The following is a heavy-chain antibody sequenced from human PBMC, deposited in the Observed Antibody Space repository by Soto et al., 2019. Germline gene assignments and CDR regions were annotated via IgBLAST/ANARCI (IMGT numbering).Heavy chain of an antibody. CDR3: ARDPLRDYGGNAYWYFDL. V-gene: IGHV3-66*01. J-gene: IGHJ2*01. CDR1: GFTVSSNY. D-gene: IGHD4-17*01. Sequence: GGSLRLSCAASGFTVSSNYMSWVRQAPGKGLEWVSVIYSGGSTYYADSVKGRFTISRDNSKNTLYLQMNSLRAEDTAVYYCARDPLRDYGGNAYWYFDLWGRGTLVTVSS. CDR2: IYSGGST.